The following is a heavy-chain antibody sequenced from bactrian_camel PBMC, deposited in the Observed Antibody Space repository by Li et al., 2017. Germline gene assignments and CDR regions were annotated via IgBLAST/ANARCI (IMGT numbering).Heavy chain of an antibody. CDR1: GYTSRSNC. D-gene: IGHD2*01. J-gene: IGHJ6*01. V-gene: IGHV3S1*01. Sequence: LVESGGGSVQAGGSLRLSCTVAGYTSRSNCLGWFRRTDEQEREGLAAIVIRDGRTYIADSVKGRFTISQDIANNTLYPQMNGLLPEDTAMYYCAADRRPPKYCSGAPERFGYWGQGTQVTVS. CDR2: IVIRDGRT. CDR3: AADRRPPKYCSGAPERFGY.